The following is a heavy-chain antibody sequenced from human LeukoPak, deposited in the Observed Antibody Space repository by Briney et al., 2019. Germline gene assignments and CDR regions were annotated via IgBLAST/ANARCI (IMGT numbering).Heavy chain of an antibody. CDR1: GLSFSSYG. D-gene: IGHD3-16*02. CDR3: APVGGVIEGFEP. V-gene: IGHV3-33*01. J-gene: IGHJ5*02. CDR2: IWYDGTNK. Sequence: GGSLRLSCAASGLSFSSYGMHWVRQAPGKGLEWVAVIWYDGTNKYYADSVKGRFTISRDNSKNTLYLQMNSLRAEDTAVYYCAPVGGVIEGFEPWGQGTLVTVSS.